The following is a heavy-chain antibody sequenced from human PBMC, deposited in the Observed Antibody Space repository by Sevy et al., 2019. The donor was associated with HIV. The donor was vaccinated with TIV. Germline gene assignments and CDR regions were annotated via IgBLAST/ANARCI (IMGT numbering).Heavy chain of an antibody. V-gene: IGHV1-46*01. CDR2: INPSDGGT. D-gene: IGHD3-16*01. CDR1: GYTITRYY. CDR3: ASYTTGSRGDY. Sequence: ASGKVSCKASGYTITRYYMHWMRQAPGQGLEWMGIINPSDGGTTYAQKFQGRVTMTRDTSTSTVYMELSSLRSEDTAVYYCASYTTGSRGDYWGQGTLVTVSS. J-gene: IGHJ4*02.